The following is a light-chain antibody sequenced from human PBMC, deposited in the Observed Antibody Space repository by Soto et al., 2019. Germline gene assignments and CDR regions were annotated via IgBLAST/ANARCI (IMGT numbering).Light chain of an antibody. CDR2: EVS. Sequence: QAVVTQPASVSGSPGQSVTISCTGTSGDIGAYTFVSWYQQHPGKAPKLMIYEVSSRPSGVSDRFSGSKSGNTASLTISGLQAEDDADYFCSSYTSSFSLNVFGTGTKLTVL. CDR1: SGDIGAYTF. J-gene: IGLJ1*01. V-gene: IGLV2-14*01. CDR3: SSYTSSFSLNV.